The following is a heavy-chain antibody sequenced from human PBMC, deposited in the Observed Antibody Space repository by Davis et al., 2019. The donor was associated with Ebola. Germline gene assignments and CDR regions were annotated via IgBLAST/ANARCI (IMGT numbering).Heavy chain of an antibody. CDR2: LYFSGIT. Sequence: PSETLSLTCSVSGASINTYYWTWIRQPPGKGLEWIGYLYFSGITDYNPSLKSRVTISVDTSKSLISLNLTSVTAADTAVYYCARGSGGNWGFDYWGQGIPVTVSS. V-gene: IGHV4-59*01. CDR3: ARGSGGNWGFDY. D-gene: IGHD7-27*01. CDR1: GASINTYY. J-gene: IGHJ4*02.